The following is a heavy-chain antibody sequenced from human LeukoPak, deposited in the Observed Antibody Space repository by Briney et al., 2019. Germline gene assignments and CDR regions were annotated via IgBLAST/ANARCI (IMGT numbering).Heavy chain of an antibody. J-gene: IGHJ4*02. CDR2: ISGSAGST. Sequence: PGGSLRLSCAASGFTFSGYAMGWVRQAPGKGLERVSAISGSAGSTYYADSVKGRFTISRDNSKNSLYLQMNSLRAEDTAVYYCVKLRDFYDSTGYSRFPYWGQGTLVTVSS. CDR1: GFTFSGYA. CDR3: VKLRDFYDSTGYSRFPY. V-gene: IGHV3-23*01. D-gene: IGHD3-22*01.